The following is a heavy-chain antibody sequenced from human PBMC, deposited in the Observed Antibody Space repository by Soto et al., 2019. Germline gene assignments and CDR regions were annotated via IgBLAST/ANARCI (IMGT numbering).Heavy chain of an antibody. J-gene: IGHJ4*02. CDR1: GFTFSSYE. Sequence: EVQLVESGGGLVQPGGSLRLSCAASGFTFSSYEMNWVRQAPGKGLEWVSYISSSGNTIYYADSVKGRFTISRDNAKNSLYLQMNSLRAEDTAVYYCARELTGTTTRQIDYWGQGTLVTVSS. CDR2: ISSSGNTI. V-gene: IGHV3-48*03. D-gene: IGHD1-7*01. CDR3: ARELTGTTTRQIDY.